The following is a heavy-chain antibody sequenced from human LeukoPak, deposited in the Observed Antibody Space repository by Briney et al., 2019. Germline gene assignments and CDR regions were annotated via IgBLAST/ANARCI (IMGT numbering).Heavy chain of an antibody. Sequence: GASLRVSCKASGYTFTRYYMHCGRQAPGQGREWMGGINPNSGGTNYEQKFQGRFPMTRDTSIRPAYLELSSLRSDDTAVYYCARVKDYYDSSGYYYLDYFDYWGQGTLVTVSS. CDR1: GYTFTRYY. CDR2: INPNSGGT. V-gene: IGHV1-2*02. J-gene: IGHJ4*02. CDR3: ARVKDYYDSSGYYYLDYFDY. D-gene: IGHD3-22*01.